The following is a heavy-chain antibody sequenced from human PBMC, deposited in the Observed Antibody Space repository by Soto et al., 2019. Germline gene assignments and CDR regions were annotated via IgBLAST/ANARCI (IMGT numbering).Heavy chain of an antibody. D-gene: IGHD3-10*01. CDR2: ISWSSSNL. V-gene: IGHV3-9*01. Sequence: EVLLVESGGGLVQPGRSLRLSCSPSGFTFDDYAMYWVRQAPGKGLEWVSGISWSSSNLAYADCVKGRFTISRDNAKNFLYLQMNSLRPEDTSLYYCGKGGSAALISASGTGIWVDAWGQGTLVTVSS. CDR3: GKGGSAALISASGTGIWVDA. J-gene: IGHJ5*02. CDR1: GFTFDDYA.